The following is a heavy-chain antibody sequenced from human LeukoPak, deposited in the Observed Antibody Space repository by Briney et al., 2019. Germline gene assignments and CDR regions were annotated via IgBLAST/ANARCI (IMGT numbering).Heavy chain of an antibody. J-gene: IGHJ6*02. CDR2: ISSSSSYI. CDR1: GFTFSSYS. V-gene: IGHV3-21*01. Sequence: PGGSLRLSCAASGFTFSSYSMNWVRQAPGKGLEWVSSISSSSSYIYYADSVKGRFTISRDNAKNSLYLQMNSLRAEDTAVYYCARDRAPTIITIFGVVTPRYGMDVWGQGTTVTVSS. CDR3: ARDRAPTIITIFGVVTPRYGMDV. D-gene: IGHD3-3*01.